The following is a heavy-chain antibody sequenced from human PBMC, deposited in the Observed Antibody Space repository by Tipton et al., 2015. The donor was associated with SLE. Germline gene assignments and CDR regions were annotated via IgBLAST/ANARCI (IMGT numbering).Heavy chain of an antibody. CDR3: ARGAGEEFDY. D-gene: IGHD3-10*01. Sequence: TLSLTCTVSGGSISSYYWSWIRQPPGKGLEWIGYIYTSGSTNYNPSLKSRVTISVDTSKNQFSLKLTSVTAADTAVYYCARGAGEEFDYWGQGTLVTVSS. CDR1: GGSISSYY. V-gene: IGHV4-4*08. J-gene: IGHJ4*01. CDR2: IYTSGST.